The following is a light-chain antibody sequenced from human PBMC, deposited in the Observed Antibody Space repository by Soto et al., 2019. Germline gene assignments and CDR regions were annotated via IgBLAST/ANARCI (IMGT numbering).Light chain of an antibody. CDR1: SSDVGSYNL. J-gene: IGLJ1*01. Sequence: QSVLTQPASVSGSPGQSITLSCTGNSSDVGSYNLVSWYQQRPGQAPKLIIYEGNKRPSGVSNRFSASKSANTASLTISGLRAEDEADYYCCSYAGSSTVYVFGTGTKVTVL. CDR3: CSYAGSSTVYV. CDR2: EGN. V-gene: IGLV2-23*01.